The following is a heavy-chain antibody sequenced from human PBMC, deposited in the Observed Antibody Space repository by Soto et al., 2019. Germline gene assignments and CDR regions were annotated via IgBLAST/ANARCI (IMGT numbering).Heavy chain of an antibody. CDR2: IYYSGST. D-gene: IGHD3-10*01. J-gene: IGHJ5*02. CDR3: ARDLNYYGSGSYLTWFAP. Sequence: ASETLSLTCTVSGGSISSGGYYWSWIRQHPGKGLEWIGYIYYSGSTYYNPSLKSRVTISVDTSKNQFSLKLSSVTAADTAVYYCARDLNYYGSGSYLTWFAPWGQGTLVTVSS. CDR1: GGSISSGGYY. V-gene: IGHV4-31*03.